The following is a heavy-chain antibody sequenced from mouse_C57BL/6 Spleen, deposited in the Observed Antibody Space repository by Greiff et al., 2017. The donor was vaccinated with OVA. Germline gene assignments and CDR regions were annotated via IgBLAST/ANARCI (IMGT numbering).Heavy chain of an antibody. D-gene: IGHD2-2*01. CDR2: IYPSDSET. J-gene: IGHJ2*01. CDR1: GYTFTSYW. CDR3: ARHEVTRRGFDY. V-gene: IGHV1-61*01. Sequence: QVQLQQPGAELVRPGSSVKLSCKASGYTFTSYWMDWVKQRPGQGLEWIGNIYPSDSETHYNQKFKDKATLAVDKSSSTAYMQLSSLTSKDSAVYSSARHEVTRRGFDYWGQGTTLTVSS.